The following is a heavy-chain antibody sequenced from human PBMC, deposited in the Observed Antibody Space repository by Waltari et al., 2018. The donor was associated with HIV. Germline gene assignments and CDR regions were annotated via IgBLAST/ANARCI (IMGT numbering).Heavy chain of an antibody. CDR3: ATCNIGSGWYLKSPIRI. CDR1: GLNFATSG. J-gene: IGHJ4*02. CDR2: ITSSGGRT. Sequence: VQMLESGGDLVQPGGSLRLSCAVSGLNFATSGLGWVRQAPGKGLEWIAAITSSGGRTDYAESVKGRFIISRDNSKKTVTLQLKNLRLGDTAMYYCATCNIGSGWYLKSPIRIWGQGTLVTVS. D-gene: IGHD6-19*01. V-gene: IGHV3-23*01.